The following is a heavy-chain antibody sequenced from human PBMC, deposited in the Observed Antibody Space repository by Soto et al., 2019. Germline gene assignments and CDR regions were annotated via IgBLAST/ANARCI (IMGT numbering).Heavy chain of an antibody. CDR1: GFTFDDYG. CDR2: INWNGGST. Sequence: PGGSLRLSCAASGFTFDDYGMSWVRQAPGKGLEWVSGINWNGGSTGYADSVKGRFTISRDNAKNSLYLQMNSLRAEDTALYHCARIAVADNYYYYYMDGWGKGNTVTVSS. V-gene: IGHV3-20*01. CDR3: ARIAVADNYYYYYMDG. J-gene: IGHJ6*03. D-gene: IGHD6-19*01.